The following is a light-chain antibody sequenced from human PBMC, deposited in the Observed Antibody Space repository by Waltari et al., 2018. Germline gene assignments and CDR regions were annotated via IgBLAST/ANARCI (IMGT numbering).Light chain of an antibody. CDR3: QQYNNWPPLFT. CDR1: QSVSNN. J-gene: IGKJ3*01. CDR2: GAS. Sequence: EIVMTQSPATLSVSPGERATLSCRASQSVSNNLAWYQQKPGQAPRLLIYGASIRATGIPARFSGSGSGTEFTLTISSLQSEDFAVYYCQQYNNWPPLFTFGPGTKVDIK. V-gene: IGKV3-15*01.